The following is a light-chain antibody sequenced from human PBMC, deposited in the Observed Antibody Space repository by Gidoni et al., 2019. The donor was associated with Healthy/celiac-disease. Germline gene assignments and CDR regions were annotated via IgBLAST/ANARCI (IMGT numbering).Light chain of an antibody. CDR3: QQRSNWPQYT. Sequence: EIVLTQSPATLSLPPGERATLSCRASQSVSSYLAWYQQQPGQAPRLLIYDASNRATVIPARFSGSGSGTDFTLTISSLEPEYFAFYYCQQRSNWPQYTFGQGTKLEIK. J-gene: IGKJ2*01. CDR2: DAS. CDR1: QSVSSY. V-gene: IGKV3-11*01.